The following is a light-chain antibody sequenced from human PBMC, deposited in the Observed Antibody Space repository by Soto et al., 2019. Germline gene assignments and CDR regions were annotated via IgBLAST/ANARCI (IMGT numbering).Light chain of an antibody. CDR1: QGISTY. J-gene: IGKJ5*01. CDR2: TAS. V-gene: IGKV1-9*01. CDR3: QQLNSDPPIT. Sequence: IQLTQSPSSLSASVGDRVTITCRASQGISTYLDWYQQKPGRAPKLLIYTASTLQSGVPSPFSGRGSGTDFTLTISSLQPEDFATYYCQQLNSDPPITFGQGTRLEI.